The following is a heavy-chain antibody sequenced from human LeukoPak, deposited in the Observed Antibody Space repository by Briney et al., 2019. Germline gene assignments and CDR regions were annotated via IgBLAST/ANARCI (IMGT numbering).Heavy chain of an antibody. Sequence: ASVKVSCTASGYTFTGYYMHWVRQAPGQGLEWMGWINPNSGGTNYAQKFQGRVTMTRDTSISTAYMELSRLRSDDTAVYYCARGYYYDSSGYYGRAYYFDYWGQGTLVTVSS. CDR1: GYTFTGYY. J-gene: IGHJ4*02. CDR2: INPNSGGT. D-gene: IGHD3-22*01. CDR3: ARGYYYDSSGYYGRAYYFDY. V-gene: IGHV1-2*02.